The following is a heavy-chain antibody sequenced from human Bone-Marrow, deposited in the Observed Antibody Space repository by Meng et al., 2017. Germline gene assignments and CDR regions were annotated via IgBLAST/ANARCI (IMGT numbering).Heavy chain of an antibody. Sequence: ASVKVSCKASGYTFTGYYMHWVRQAPGQGLEWMGWINPNSGGTNYAQKFQGRVTMTRDTSISTAYMELSRLRSDGTAVYYCARVDTVRGVWMPPFDYWGQGTLVTVSS. CDR3: ARVDTVRGVWMPPFDY. D-gene: IGHD3-10*01. J-gene: IGHJ4*02. V-gene: IGHV1-2*02. CDR1: GYTFTGYY. CDR2: INPNSGGT.